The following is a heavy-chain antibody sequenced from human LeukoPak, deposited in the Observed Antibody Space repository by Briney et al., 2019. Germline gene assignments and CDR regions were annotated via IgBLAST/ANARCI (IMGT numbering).Heavy chain of an antibody. Sequence: PGGSLRLSCAASGFTFSSYGMHWVRQAPGKGLEWVAFIRYDGSNKYYADSVKGRFTISRDNSKNTLYLQMNSLRAEDTAVYYGAKVSRGYQLLTYYYYYMDVWGKGTTVTVSS. V-gene: IGHV3-30*02. D-gene: IGHD2-2*01. CDR1: GFTFSSYG. CDR3: AKVSRGYQLLTYYYYYMDV. J-gene: IGHJ6*03. CDR2: IRYDGSNK.